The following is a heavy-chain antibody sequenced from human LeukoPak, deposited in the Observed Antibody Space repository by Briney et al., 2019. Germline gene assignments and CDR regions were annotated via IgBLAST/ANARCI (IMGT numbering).Heavy chain of an antibody. Sequence: SETLSLTCAVYGGSFSGYYWSWIRQPPGKGLEWIGYIYYSGSTYYNPSLKSRVTISVDTSKNQFSLRLSSVTAADTAVYYCARESSSGYYSDYWGRGTVVTVSS. CDR1: GGSFSGYY. V-gene: IGHV4-34*09. J-gene: IGHJ4*02. CDR3: ARESSSGYYSDY. CDR2: IYYSGST. D-gene: IGHD3-22*01.